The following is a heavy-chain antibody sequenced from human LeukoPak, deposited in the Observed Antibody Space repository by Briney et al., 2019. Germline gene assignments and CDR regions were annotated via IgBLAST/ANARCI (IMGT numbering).Heavy chain of an antibody. CDR2: IWNDGTKK. J-gene: IGHJ4*02. Sequence: GRSLRLSCAASGFHFSSYGMQWARQAPGKGLEWVAVIWNDGTKKYYEDSVKGRFTISRDDSKNMLRLQMNSLRAEDTAVYYCVRDNYNGYPDYWGQGTRVTVSS. CDR1: GFHFSSYG. CDR3: VRDNYNGYPDY. D-gene: IGHD5-18*01. V-gene: IGHV3-33*01.